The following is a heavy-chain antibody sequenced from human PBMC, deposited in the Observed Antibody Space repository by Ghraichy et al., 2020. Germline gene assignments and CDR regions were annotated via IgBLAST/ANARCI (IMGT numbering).Heavy chain of an antibody. Sequence: GESLNISCAASGFTFSSYWMHWVRQAPGKGLVWVSRINSDGSSTSYADSVKGRFTISRDNAKNTLYLQMNSLRAEDTAVYYCARKRSIAGIDAFDIWGQGTMVTVSS. D-gene: IGHD6-6*01. CDR3: ARKRSIAGIDAFDI. V-gene: IGHV3-74*01. CDR1: GFTFSSYW. J-gene: IGHJ3*02. CDR2: INSDGSST.